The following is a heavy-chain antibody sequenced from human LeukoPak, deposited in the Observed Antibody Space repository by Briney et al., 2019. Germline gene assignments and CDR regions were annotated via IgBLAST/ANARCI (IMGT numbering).Heavy chain of an antibody. V-gene: IGHV4-59*12. Sequence: SETLSLTCTVSGGSISSYYWSWIRQPPGKGLEWIGYIYYSGSTNYNPSLKSRVTISVDKSKKQFSLKLSSVTAADTAVYYCASTTDQYCSGGSCYSWYYFDYWGQGTLVTVSS. D-gene: IGHD2-15*01. CDR3: ASTTDQYCSGGSCYSWYYFDY. J-gene: IGHJ4*02. CDR2: IYYSGST. CDR1: GGSISSYY.